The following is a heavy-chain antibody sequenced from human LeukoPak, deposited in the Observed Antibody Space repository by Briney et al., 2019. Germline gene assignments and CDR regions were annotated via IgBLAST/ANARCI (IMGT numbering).Heavy chain of an antibody. J-gene: IGHJ4*02. D-gene: IGHD6-13*01. CDR3: ARGFDSLSAAVSAYFDY. CDR2: INHSGST. CDR1: GGSFSGYY. V-gene: IGHV4-34*01. Sequence: SETLSLTRAVYGGSFSGYYWSWIRRPTGKGLEWIGEINHSGSTNYNPSLKSRVTISVDTSKNQFSLKLSSVTAADTAVYYCARGFDSLSAAVSAYFDYWGKGTLVTVSS.